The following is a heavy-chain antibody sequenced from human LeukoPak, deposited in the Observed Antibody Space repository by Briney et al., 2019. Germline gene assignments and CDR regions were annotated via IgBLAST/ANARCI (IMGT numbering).Heavy chain of an antibody. D-gene: IGHD3-10*01. Sequence: ASVKVSCKASGYTFTSYDINWVRQATGQGLEWMGWMNPNSGNTGYAQKFQGRVTMTRNTSISTAYMELSSLRSEDTAVYYCARDGVRPRYYYYYYMDVWGKGTTVTVSS. CDR1: GYTFTSYD. J-gene: IGHJ6*03. V-gene: IGHV1-8*01. CDR2: MNPNSGNT. CDR3: ARDGVRPRYYYYYYMDV.